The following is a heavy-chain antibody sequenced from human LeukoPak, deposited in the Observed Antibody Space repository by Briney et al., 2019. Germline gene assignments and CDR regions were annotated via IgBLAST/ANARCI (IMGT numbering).Heavy chain of an antibody. CDR3: ARNFNPEQLVLNY. Sequence: PSETLSLTFTASGASISNYNWNWIRQPPGRGLEGFGIIYYTGSTNYTHSLESRVTISVDTSKNDFSLKVRSVTAADTAVYYCARNFNPEQLVLNYRRQGTMVTVSS. V-gene: IGHV4-59*01. CDR2: IYYTGST. CDR1: GASISNYN. J-gene: IGHJ4*02. D-gene: IGHD6-13*01.